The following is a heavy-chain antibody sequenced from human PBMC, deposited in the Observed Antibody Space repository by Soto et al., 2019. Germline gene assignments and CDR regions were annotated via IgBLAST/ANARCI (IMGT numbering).Heavy chain of an antibody. V-gene: IGHV4-59*01. Sequence: SETLSLICTVSGDSISSYYWSWIRQPPGKGLEWIGYIYYSGSTNYNPSLKSRVTISVDTPKNQFSLKLTSVTAADKAVYYCARGVATIGPWGQGTLVTVSS. CDR3: ARGVATIGP. J-gene: IGHJ5*02. D-gene: IGHD5-12*01. CDR1: GDSISSYY. CDR2: IYYSGST.